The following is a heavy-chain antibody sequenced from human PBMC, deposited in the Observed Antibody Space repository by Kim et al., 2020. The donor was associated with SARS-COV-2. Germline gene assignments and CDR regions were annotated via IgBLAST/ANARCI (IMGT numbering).Heavy chain of an antibody. CDR3: ASDVYCSSTSCYEGLGWL. J-gene: IGHJ4*02. D-gene: IGHD2-2*01. V-gene: IGHV1-8*01. CDR1: GYTFTSYD. CDR2: MNPNSGNT. Sequence: ASVKVSCKASGYTFTSYDINWVRQATGQGLEWMGWMNPNSGNTGYAQKFQGRVTMTRNTSISTAYMELSSLRSEDTAVYYCASDVYCSSTSCYEGLGWLWCQGTLVTVSS.